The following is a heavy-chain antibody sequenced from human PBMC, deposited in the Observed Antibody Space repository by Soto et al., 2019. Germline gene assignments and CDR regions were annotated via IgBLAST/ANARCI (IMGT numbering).Heavy chain of an antibody. CDR2: TYYRSKWYN. V-gene: IGHV6-1*01. Sequence: QTRELNCAVSGESVDSSSAALNWIRQSPSRGLEWLGRTYYRSKWYNDYAVSVKSRITITPATSKNQFSLPLNSVTPEDTAVYYCARDNWNDVYYFDYWGQGTLVTVSS. CDR3: ARDNWNDVYYFDY. J-gene: IGHJ4*02. CDR1: GESVDSSSAA. D-gene: IGHD1-20*01.